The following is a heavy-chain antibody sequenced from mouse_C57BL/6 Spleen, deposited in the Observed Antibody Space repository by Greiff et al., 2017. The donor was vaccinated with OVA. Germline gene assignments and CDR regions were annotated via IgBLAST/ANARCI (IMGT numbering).Heavy chain of an antibody. CDR2: IDPSNSYT. Sequence: QVQLQQPGAELVMPGASVKLSCKASGYTFTSYWMHWVKQRPGQGLEWIGEIDPSNSYTNYNQKFKGKSTLTVDKSSSTAYMQLSSLISEDSAVDYCARKGGKYAMDYWGQGTSVTVSS. V-gene: IGHV1-69*01. D-gene: IGHD1-1*02. CDR1: GYTFTSYW. J-gene: IGHJ4*01. CDR3: ARKGGKYAMDY.